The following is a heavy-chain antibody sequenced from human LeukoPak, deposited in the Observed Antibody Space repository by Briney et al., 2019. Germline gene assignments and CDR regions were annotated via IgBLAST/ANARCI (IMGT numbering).Heavy chain of an antibody. J-gene: IGHJ4*02. CDR2: IYYSGST. D-gene: IGHD6-13*01. CDR3: ARGRIAAAGFFDY. V-gene: IGHV4-59*01. Sequence: SETLSLTCTVSGGSISSYYWSWIRQPPGKGLEWIGYIYYSGSTNYNPSLKGRVTISVDTSKNQFSLKLSSVTAADTAVYYCARGRIAAAGFFDYWGQGTLVTVSS. CDR1: GGSISSYY.